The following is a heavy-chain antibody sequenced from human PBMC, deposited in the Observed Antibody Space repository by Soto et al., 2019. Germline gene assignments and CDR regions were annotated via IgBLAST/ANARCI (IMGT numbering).Heavy chain of an antibody. CDR1: GGTFSSST. V-gene: IGHV1-69*02. Sequence: QVQLVQSGAEVQKPGSSVKVSCKASGGTFSSSTISWVRQAPGQGLEWMGRIIPILGIANYAQKFQGRVTITADKSTSTAYMELSSLRSEDTAVYYCASDAGSGNFDYWGQGTLVTVSS. J-gene: IGHJ4*02. D-gene: IGHD3-3*01. CDR3: ASDAGSGNFDY. CDR2: IIPILGIA.